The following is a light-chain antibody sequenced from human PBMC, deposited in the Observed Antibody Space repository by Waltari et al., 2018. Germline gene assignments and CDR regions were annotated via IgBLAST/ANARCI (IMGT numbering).Light chain of an antibody. J-gene: IGKJ3*01. CDR1: QDISSW. V-gene: IGKV1-12*01. CDR2: DAA. Sequence: DIQMTQSPPSVSASVGDRVTITCRASQDISSWLAWYQQKPGRPPKVLIYDAATLQRGVPSRFSGSGSGTEFTLTISSLQPEDFATYYCQQTNSFPLTFGPGTKVDIK. CDR3: QQTNSFPLT.